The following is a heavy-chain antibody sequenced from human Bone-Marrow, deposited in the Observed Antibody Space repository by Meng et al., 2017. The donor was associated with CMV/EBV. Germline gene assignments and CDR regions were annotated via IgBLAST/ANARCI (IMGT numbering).Heavy chain of an antibody. J-gene: IGHJ3*02. D-gene: IGHD1-7*01. CDR2: IWYDGSNK. V-gene: IGHV3-33*01. Sequence: GESLKISCAASGFTFSSYGMHWVRQAPGKGLEWVAVIWYDGSNKYYADSVKGRFTISRDNAKNSLYLQMNSLRAEDTAVYYCARENWNYGADAFDIWGQGTMVTVSS. CDR3: ARENWNYGADAFDI. CDR1: GFTFSSYG.